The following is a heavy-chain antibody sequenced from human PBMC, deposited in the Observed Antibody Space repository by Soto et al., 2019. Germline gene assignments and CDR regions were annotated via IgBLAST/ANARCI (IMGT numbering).Heavy chain of an antibody. V-gene: IGHV1-2*02. J-gene: IGHJ6*02. CDR3: ASRIAAAGRYYYYYYGMDV. Sequence: VASVKVSCKASGYTFTGYYMHWVRQAPGQGLEWMGWINPNSGGTNYAQKFQGRVTMTRDTSISTAYMELSGLRSDDTAVYYCASRIAAAGRYYYYYYGMDVWGQGTTVTVSS. D-gene: IGHD6-13*01. CDR2: INPNSGGT. CDR1: GYTFTGYY.